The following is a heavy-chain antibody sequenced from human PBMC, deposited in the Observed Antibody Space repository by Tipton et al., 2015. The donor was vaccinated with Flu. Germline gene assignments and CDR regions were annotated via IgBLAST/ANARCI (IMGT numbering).Heavy chain of an antibody. D-gene: IGHD2-21*01. CDR3: ARSFRVAVIGGLDV. V-gene: IGHV4-39*01. Sequence: TLSLTCIVSGGSINTDIYHWGWVRQSPVRGLEWIGSFFYTGATYYSPSLQSRVTISADTSKNQFSLKLISVTAADTAVYYCARSFRVAVIGGLDVWGQGTTVTVSS. CDR2: FFYTGAT. J-gene: IGHJ6*02. CDR1: GGSINTDIYH.